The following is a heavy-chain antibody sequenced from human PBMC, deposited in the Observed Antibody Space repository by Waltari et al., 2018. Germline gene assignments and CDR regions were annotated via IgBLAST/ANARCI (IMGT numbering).Heavy chain of an antibody. J-gene: IGHJ4*02. V-gene: IGHV3-74*01. Sequence: EVQLVESGGDLGQPGGSLRLSCAASGFTFSSYRMHWVRQAPGKGLLWVSRINSDGGGTSYADSVKGRFTISRDNAKNTLYLQMNSLRVEDTAVYYCARGWGGTVTTLFDSWGQGSLVTVSS. CDR3: ARGWGGTVTTLFDS. CDR1: GFTFSSYR. D-gene: IGHD4-17*01. CDR2: INSDGGGT.